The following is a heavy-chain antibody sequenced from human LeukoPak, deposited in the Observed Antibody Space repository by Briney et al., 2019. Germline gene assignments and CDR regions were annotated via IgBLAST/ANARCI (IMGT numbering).Heavy chain of an antibody. CDR3: AKGGVGASYYMDV. D-gene: IGHD1-26*01. CDR2: IRYDGSNK. V-gene: IGHV3-30*02. Sequence: PGGSLRLSCAASKFTSSSSVMHWVRQAPGKGLEWLAFIRYDGSNKNYADSVKGRFTISKDNSKNKLYMQMNSLRGEDTAVYYCAKGGVGASYYMDVWGKGTTVTVSS. CDR1: KFTSSSSV. J-gene: IGHJ6*03.